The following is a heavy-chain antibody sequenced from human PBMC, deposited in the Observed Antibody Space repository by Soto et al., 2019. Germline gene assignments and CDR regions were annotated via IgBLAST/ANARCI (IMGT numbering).Heavy chain of an antibody. D-gene: IGHD6-19*01. J-gene: IGHJ4*02. CDR1: GDSVSSTSAA. Sequence: SQTLSLTCAISGDSVSSTSAAWSWIRQSPSRGLEWLGRTYYRSKWYCDYAVSVKSRITINPDTSKNQFSLQLNSVTPEDTAVYYWARGSDYSGWVWGQGTLVTVSS. CDR3: ARGSDYSGWV. CDR2: TYYRSKWYC. V-gene: IGHV6-1*01.